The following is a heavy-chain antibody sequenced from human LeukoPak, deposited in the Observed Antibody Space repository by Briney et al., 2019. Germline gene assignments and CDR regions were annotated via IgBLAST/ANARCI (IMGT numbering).Heavy chain of an antibody. J-gene: IGHJ4*02. Sequence: ASVKVSCKASGYTFTGYYMHWVRQAPGQGLEWMGWINPNSGGTNYAQKFRGRVTMTRDTSISTAYMELSRLRSDDTAVYYCARLRVYCSSTSCSPPFYYFDYWGQGTLVTVSS. V-gene: IGHV1-2*02. CDR2: INPNSGGT. CDR3: ARLRVYCSSTSCSPPFYYFDY. CDR1: GYTFTGYY. D-gene: IGHD2-2*01.